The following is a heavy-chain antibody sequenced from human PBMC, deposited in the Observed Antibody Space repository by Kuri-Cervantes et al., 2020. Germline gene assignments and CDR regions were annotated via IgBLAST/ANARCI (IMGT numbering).Heavy chain of an antibody. D-gene: IGHD3-22*01. CDR3: ARGYYDSSGYWIKGAFDI. CDR2: ISGSGGST. CDR1: GFTFSSYA. Sequence: GESLKISCAASGFTFSSYAMSWVRQAPGKGLEWVSAISGSGGSTYYADSVKGRFTISRDNSKNTLYLQMNSLRAEDTAVYYCARGYYDSSGYWIKGAFDIWGQGTMVTVSS. V-gene: IGHV3-23*01. J-gene: IGHJ3*02.